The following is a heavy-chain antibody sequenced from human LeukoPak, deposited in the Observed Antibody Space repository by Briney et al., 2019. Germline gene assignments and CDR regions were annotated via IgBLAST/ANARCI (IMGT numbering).Heavy chain of an antibody. D-gene: IGHD5-24*01. V-gene: IGHV3-9*01. Sequence: PGGSLRLSCAASGFDFEDYAIHCLRQVPGKGLEGVSGISWNSGAKAYADSVRGRFTISRDNAKNSLYLQMNSLRAGDTAVYHCVRETGGYNDYWGQGTLVTVSP. CDR2: ISWNSGAK. CDR1: GFDFEDYA. J-gene: IGHJ4*02. CDR3: VRETGGYNDY.